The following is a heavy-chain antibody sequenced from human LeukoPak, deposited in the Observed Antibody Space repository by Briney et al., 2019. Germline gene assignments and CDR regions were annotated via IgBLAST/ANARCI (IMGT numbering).Heavy chain of an antibody. CDR2: ISSTGSVI. J-gene: IGHJ4*02. D-gene: IGHD2/OR15-2a*01. V-gene: IGHV3-48*01. CDR3: ARELSLSH. CDR1: GFTFSSCS. Sequence: QPGGSLRLSCAASGFTFSSCSMNWVRQAPGKGLEWVSYISSTGSVIYYADSVRGRFTISRDNAKNSLYLQMNSLRAEDTAVYYCARELSLSHWGQGTLVTVSS.